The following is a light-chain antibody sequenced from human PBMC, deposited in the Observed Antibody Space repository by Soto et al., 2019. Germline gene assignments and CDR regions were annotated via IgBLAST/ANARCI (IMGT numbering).Light chain of an antibody. CDR3: QQYGSSPPWT. CDR1: QSVSSYY. Sequence: EIVLTQSPGTLSLSPGERATLSCRASQSVSSYYLAWYQQKPGQAPRLLIYGASSRATGIPDRFSGSGSGTDFTLTISRLEPEDFAVYNCQQYGSSPPWTFGQGTKVKIK. J-gene: IGKJ1*01. V-gene: IGKV3-20*01. CDR2: GAS.